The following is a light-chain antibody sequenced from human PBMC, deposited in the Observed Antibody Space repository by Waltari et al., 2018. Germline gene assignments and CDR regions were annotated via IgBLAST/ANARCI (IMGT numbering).Light chain of an antibody. CDR1: QTISNY. CDR2: AAS. CDR3: QQGYSVPYT. Sequence: DIQMTQSPYSLSASVGDRVIITCRASQTISNYLNWYQQKPGKAPKVLISAASTLQSGVPSRFSGSRSGTDFTLIITSLQPEDFATYYCQQGYSVPYTFGQGTKLEIK. J-gene: IGKJ2*01. V-gene: IGKV1-39*01.